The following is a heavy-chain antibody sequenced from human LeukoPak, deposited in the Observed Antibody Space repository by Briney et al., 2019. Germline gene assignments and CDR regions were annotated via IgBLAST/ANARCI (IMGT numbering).Heavy chain of an antibody. Sequence: SETLSLTCTVSGDSISSYYCNWIRQPPGKGLEWIGYIYYSGSTNYNPSLKSRVTISVDTSKNQFSLKLSSVTAADTAVYYCARGGGLNYYYYYMDVWGKGTTVTISS. CDR1: GDSISSYY. J-gene: IGHJ6*03. CDR3: ARGGGLNYYYYYMDV. D-gene: IGHD3-16*01. CDR2: IYYSGST. V-gene: IGHV4-59*01.